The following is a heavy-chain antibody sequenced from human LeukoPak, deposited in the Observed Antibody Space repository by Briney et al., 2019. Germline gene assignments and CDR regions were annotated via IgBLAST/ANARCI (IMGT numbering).Heavy chain of an antibody. CDR1: GFTFSSYS. CDR3: ARRGGIHLEYFDY. CDR2: ISSSSSYI. J-gene: IGHJ4*02. Sequence: GGSLRLSCAASGFTFSSYSMNRVRQAPGKGLEWVSSISSSSSYIYYADSVKGRFTISRDNAKNSLYLQMNSLRAEDTAVYYCARRGGIHLEYFDYWGQGTLVTVSS. D-gene: IGHD3-3*01. V-gene: IGHV3-21*01.